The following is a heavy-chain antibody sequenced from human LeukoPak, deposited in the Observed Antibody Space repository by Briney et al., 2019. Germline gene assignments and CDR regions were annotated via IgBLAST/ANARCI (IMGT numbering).Heavy chain of an antibody. CDR1: GGSISSGGYY. V-gene: IGHV4-31*03. Sequence: PSETLSLTCTVSGGSISSGGYYWSWIRQHPGKGLEWIGYIYYSGSTYYNPSLKSRVTISVDTSKNQFSLKLSSVTAADTAVYYCARSVRLVVRGVISYYFDYWGQGTLVTVSS. CDR2: IYYSGST. J-gene: IGHJ4*02. CDR3: ARSVRLVVRGVISYYFDY. D-gene: IGHD3-10*01.